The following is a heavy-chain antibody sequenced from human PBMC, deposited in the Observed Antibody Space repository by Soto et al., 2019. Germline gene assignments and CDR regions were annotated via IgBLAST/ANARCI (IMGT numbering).Heavy chain of an antibody. V-gene: IGHV1-69*01. CDR3: AAELGFGKLSVV. CDR2: IIPLFGTT. D-gene: IGHD3-10*01. J-gene: IGHJ6*02. Sequence: QVQVVQSGVEVRRPESSVKVSCTASWDTFTICAVSWVRQAPGKGLEWMGGIIPLFGTTDFAKRFQGRLTITTDESTTTAYMELSRLRSEDTATYYCAAELGFGKLSVVWGQGTTVIVSS. CDR1: WDTFTICA.